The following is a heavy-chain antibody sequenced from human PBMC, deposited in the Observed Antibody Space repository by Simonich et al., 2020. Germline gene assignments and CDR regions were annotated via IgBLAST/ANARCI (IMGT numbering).Heavy chain of an antibody. Sequence: EVQLVESGGGLIQPEGSLRLSCAASGFTVSSNYMSWVRQGPGKVLEWVSVIYSGGSKYYADSVKGRFTISRDNSKNTLYLQINSLGAEDTAVYYCARWTATGYYFDYWGQGTLVTVSS. CDR2: IYSGGSK. D-gene: IGHD1-1*01. J-gene: IGHJ4*02. CDR1: GFTVSSNY. CDR3: ARWTATGYYFDY. V-gene: IGHV3-53*01.